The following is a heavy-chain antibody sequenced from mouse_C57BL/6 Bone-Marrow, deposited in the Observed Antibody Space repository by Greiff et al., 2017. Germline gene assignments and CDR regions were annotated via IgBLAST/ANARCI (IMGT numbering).Heavy chain of an antibody. CDR2: IYPGGGYT. J-gene: IGHJ1*03. CDR3: AREGLPWYFDV. D-gene: IGHD2-4*01. CDR1: GYTFTNYW. Sequence: VKLMESGAELVRPGTSVKMSCKASGYTFTNYWIGWAKQRPGHGLEWIGDIYPGGGYTNYNEKFKGKATLTADKSSSTAYMQFSSLTSEDSAIYYCAREGLPWYFDVWGTGTTVTVSS. V-gene: IGHV1-63*01.